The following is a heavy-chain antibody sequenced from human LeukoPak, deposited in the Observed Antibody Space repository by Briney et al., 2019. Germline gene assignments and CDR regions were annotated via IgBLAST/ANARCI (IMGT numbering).Heavy chain of an antibody. CDR1: GYSFTSYW. CDR2: IDPSDSYT. D-gene: IGHD4-17*01. CDR3: ARHPGGLDYGDYLIDY. J-gene: IGHJ4*02. V-gene: IGHV5-10-1*01. Sequence: GESLKISCKGSGYSFTSYWISWVRQMPGKGLEWMGRIDPSDSYTNYSPSFQGHVTISADKSISTGYLQWSSLKASDTAMYYCARHPGGLDYGDYLIDYWGQGTLVTVSS.